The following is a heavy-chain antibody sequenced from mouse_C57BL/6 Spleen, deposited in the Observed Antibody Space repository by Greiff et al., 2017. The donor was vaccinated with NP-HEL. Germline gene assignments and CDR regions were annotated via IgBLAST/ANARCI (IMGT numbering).Heavy chain of an antibody. CDR2: IYPGSGST. CDR1: GYTFTSYW. J-gene: IGHJ4*01. CDR3: ARDGYDGYYAMDY. Sequence: VQLQQPGAELVKPGASVKMSCKASGYTFTSYWITWVKQRPGQGLEWIGDIYPGSGSTNYNEKFKSKATLTVDTSSRTAYMQLSSLTSEDSAVYYCARDGYDGYYAMDYWGQGTSVTVSS. V-gene: IGHV1-55*01. D-gene: IGHD2-2*01.